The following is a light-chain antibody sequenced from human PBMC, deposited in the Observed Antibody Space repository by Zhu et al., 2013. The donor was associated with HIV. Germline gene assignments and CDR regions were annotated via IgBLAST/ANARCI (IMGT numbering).Light chain of an antibody. J-gene: IGKJ4*01. V-gene: IGKV1-5*03. Sequence: DIQMTQSPSTLSASVGDRVTITCRASQSVDFWVAWYQQKSGKAPKLLIYKASSLDIGVPSRFSGSGSGTNFSLTISSLQPEDFATYYCQQSYSTLALSFGGGTKVEIK. CDR3: QQSYSTLALS. CDR1: QSVDFW. CDR2: KAS.